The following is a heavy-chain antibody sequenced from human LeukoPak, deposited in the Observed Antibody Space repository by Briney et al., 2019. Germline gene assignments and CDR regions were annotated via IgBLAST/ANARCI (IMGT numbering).Heavy chain of an antibody. CDR3: AKDTSYSNDRFGY. Sequence: PGGSLRLSCAASGFTFSSYAMSWVRQAPGKGLEWVSAISGSGRSTYYADSVKGRFTISRDNSKNTLYLQLNSLRAEDTDVYYCAKDTSYSNDRFGYWGQGTMVTVSS. CDR2: ISGSGRST. J-gene: IGHJ4*02. D-gene: IGHD4-11*01. CDR1: GFTFSSYA. V-gene: IGHV3-23*01.